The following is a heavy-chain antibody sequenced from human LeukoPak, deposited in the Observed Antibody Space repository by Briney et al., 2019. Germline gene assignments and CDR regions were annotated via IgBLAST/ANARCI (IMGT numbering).Heavy chain of an antibody. CDR1: GYTFTSYG. CDR3: ARDQNPYYGDYEGGFDY. Sequence: ASVKVSCKASGYTFTSYGISWVRQAPGQGLEWMGWISAYNGNTNYAQKLQGRVTMTTDTSTSTAYMELRSLRSDDTAVYYCARDQNPYYGDYEGGFDYWGQGTLVTVSS. J-gene: IGHJ4*02. D-gene: IGHD4-17*01. CDR2: ISAYNGNT. V-gene: IGHV1-18*01.